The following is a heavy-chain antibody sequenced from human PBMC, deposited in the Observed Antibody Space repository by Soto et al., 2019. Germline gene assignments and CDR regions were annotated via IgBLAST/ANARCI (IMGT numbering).Heavy chain of an antibody. J-gene: IGHJ5*02. CDR2: INHSGST. V-gene: IGHV4-34*01. CDR1: GGSFSGYY. D-gene: IGHD3-3*01. CDR3: ATQPQLHVFWSGYRISRWFDP. Sequence: SETLSLTCAVYGGSFSGYYWSWIRQPPGKGLEWIGEINHSGSTNYNPSLKSRVTISVDTSKNQFSLKLSSVTAADTAVYYCATQPQLHVFWSGYRISRWFDPWGQETLVTVSS.